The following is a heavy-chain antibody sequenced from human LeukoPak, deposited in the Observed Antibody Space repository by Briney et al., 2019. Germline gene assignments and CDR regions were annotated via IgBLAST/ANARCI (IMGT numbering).Heavy chain of an antibody. CDR3: AIGYGSGRPGNWFDP. CDR2: ICDSGGYT. J-gene: IGHJ5*02. V-gene: IGHV3-23*01. CDR1: GLTFRSYA. D-gene: IGHD3-10*01. Sequence: PGGSLRLSCAPSGLTFRSYAMSCVRQAPGKGLEWVSAICDSGGYTYYADSVKGRFTISRDNSKNTLYLQMNSLRAEDTAVYYCAIGYGSGRPGNWFDPWGQGTLVTVSS.